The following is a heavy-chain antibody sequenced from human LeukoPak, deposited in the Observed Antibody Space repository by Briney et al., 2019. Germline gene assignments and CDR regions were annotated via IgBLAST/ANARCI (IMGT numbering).Heavy chain of an antibody. J-gene: IGHJ2*01. CDR2: IFYSGTT. CDR1: GGSISSNSHY. V-gene: IGHV4-39*07. CDR3: ARDLHGGNSFTSDWYFDL. Sequence: SETLSLTCTVSGGSISSNSHYWGWIRQTPGKGLEWIGSIFYSGTTYYNPSLKSRVTISVDKSKNQFSLELTSVTAADTAVYYCARDLHGGNSFTSDWYFDLWGRGTLVTVSS. D-gene: IGHD4-23*01.